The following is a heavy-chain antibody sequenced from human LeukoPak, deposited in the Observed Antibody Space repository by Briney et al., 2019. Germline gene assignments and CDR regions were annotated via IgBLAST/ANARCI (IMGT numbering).Heavy chain of an antibody. J-gene: IGHJ4*02. CDR1: GFTFTHYY. Sequence: ASVKVSCKASGFTFTHYYIHWVRQARGQGLEWMGLIDGETGNTRYAQNFQGRVTMTRDTSTSTVFMELSSLRFEDTADYYCARDPGGNYFGPGTYFAYWGQGTLLTVSS. CDR3: ARDPGGNYFGPGTYFAY. D-gene: IGHD3-10*01. CDR2: IDGETGNT. V-gene: IGHV1-46*01.